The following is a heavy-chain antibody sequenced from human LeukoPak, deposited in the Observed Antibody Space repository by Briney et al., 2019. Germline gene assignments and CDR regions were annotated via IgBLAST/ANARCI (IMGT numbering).Heavy chain of an antibody. V-gene: IGHV4-59*01. D-gene: IGHD1-1*01. Sequence: SETLSLTCTVSGGSISNYYWNWIRQPPGKGLEWIGDIYYSGNTNYNPSLKSRVTISVDTSKNQFSLKLSSVTAADTAVYYCARDRLQLQPWGQGPLVTVSS. CDR2: IYYSGNT. CDR3: ARDRLQLQP. CDR1: GGSISNYY. J-gene: IGHJ5*02.